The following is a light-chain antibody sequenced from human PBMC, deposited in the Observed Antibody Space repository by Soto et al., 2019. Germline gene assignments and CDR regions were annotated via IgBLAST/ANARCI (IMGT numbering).Light chain of an antibody. Sequence: QSVLTQPPSASGSPGQSVTISCTGTSSDVGAYNYVSWYQQLPGKAPKLIIYEVSKRPSGVPDRFSGSKSGNTASLTVSGLQAEDEADYYCTSYAGTYSLFYVFGTGTMVTVL. CDR2: EVS. V-gene: IGLV2-8*01. CDR3: TSYAGTYSLFYV. J-gene: IGLJ1*01. CDR1: SSDVGAYNY.